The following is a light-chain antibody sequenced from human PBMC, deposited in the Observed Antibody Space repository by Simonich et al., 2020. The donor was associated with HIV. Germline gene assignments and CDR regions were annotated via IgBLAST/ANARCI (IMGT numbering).Light chain of an antibody. CDR3: QQIYSTPLT. J-gene: IGKJ4*01. CDR2: AAS. Sequence: DIQMTQSPSSLSASVGDRVTITYRASQSISSYLNWYHQKPGKAPKLLIYAASSLQSGVPSRFSGSGSGTDFALTISSLQPEDFATYFCQQIYSTPLTFGGGTKLEIK. CDR1: QSISSY. V-gene: IGKV1-39*01.